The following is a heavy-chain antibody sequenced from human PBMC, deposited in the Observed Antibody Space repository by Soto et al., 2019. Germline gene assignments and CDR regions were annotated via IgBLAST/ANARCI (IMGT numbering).Heavy chain of an antibody. Sequence: EGSLRLSCAASGFTFSSYAMSWVRQAPGKGLEWVSAISGSGGSTYYADSVKGRFTISRDNSKNTLYLQMNSLRAEDTAVYYCEKGGSTSLRYFDYWGQXSLVTVSS. CDR3: EKGGSTSLRYFDY. D-gene: IGHD2-2*01. CDR1: GFTFSSYA. CDR2: ISGSGGST. J-gene: IGHJ4*02. V-gene: IGHV3-23*01.